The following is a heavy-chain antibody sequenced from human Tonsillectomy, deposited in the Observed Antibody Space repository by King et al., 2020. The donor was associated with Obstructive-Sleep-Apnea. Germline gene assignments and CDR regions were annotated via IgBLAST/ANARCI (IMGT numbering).Heavy chain of an antibody. CDR1: GFTFNNAW. D-gene: IGHD3-22*01. CDR3: STVHNGVVVVIMGGY. CDR2: IKSKTDGGTT. J-gene: IGHJ4*02. Sequence: VQLVESGGGLVKPGGSLRLSCAASGFTFNNAWMTWVRQAPGKGLEWVGRIKSKTDGGTTDYAAPVKGRFTISRDDSKNTLNLQMNRLKTEDTAVYYCSTVHNGVVVVIMGGYWGQGTLVTVSS. V-gene: IGHV3-15*01.